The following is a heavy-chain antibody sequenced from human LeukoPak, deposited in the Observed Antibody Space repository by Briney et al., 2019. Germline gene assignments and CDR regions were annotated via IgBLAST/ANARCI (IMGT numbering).Heavy chain of an antibody. D-gene: IGHD3-22*01. J-gene: IGHJ4*02. V-gene: IGHV4-59*01. CDR2: IYYSGST. CDR3: ARWQTYYYDSSGYYSEGGYFDY. CDR1: GGSISSYY. Sequence: SETLSLTCTVSGGSISSYYWSWIRQPPGKGLEWIGYIYYSGSTNYNPSLKSRVTISVDTSKNQFSLKLSSVTAADTAAYYCARWQTYYYDSSGYYSEGGYFDYWGQGTLVTVSS.